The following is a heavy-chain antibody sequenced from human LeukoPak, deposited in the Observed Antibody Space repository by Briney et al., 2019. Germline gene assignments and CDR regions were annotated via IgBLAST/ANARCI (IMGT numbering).Heavy chain of an antibody. CDR2: IYHSGNT. CDR3: ARTVGRIGAFDI. D-gene: IGHD1-26*01. J-gene: IGHJ3*02. Sequence: PSETLTLTCTVSGGSISSYYWSWIRQPPGKGLEWIGYIYHSGNTNYNPSLKSRVTISVDTSKNQFSLKLTSVTAADTAVYYCARTVGRIGAFDIWGQGTMVSVSS. CDR1: GGSISSYY. V-gene: IGHV4-59*01.